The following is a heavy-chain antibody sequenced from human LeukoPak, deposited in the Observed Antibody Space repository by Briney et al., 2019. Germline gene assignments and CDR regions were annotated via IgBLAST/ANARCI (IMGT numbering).Heavy chain of an antibody. Sequence: SVKVSCKASGGTFSSYAISWVRQAPGQGLEWMGGIIPIFGTANYAQKLQGRVTITADESTSTAYMELSSLRSEDTAVYYCARDRYDLLSYYYYGMDVWGQGTTVTVSS. D-gene: IGHD5-12*01. CDR3: ARDRYDLLSYYYYGMDV. CDR2: IIPIFGTA. V-gene: IGHV1-69*13. CDR1: GGTFSSYA. J-gene: IGHJ6*02.